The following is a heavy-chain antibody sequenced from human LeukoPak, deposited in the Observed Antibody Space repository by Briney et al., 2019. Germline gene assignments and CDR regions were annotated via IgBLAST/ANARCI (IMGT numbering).Heavy chain of an antibody. Sequence: SETLSLTCTVSGGSISSYYWSWIRQPPGKGQEWIGYIYYSGSTNYNPSLKSRVTISVDTSKNQFSLKLSSVTAADTAVYYCAGGYYYDSSGYYDYWGQGTLVTVSP. J-gene: IGHJ4*02. CDR3: AGGYYYDSSGYYDY. CDR2: IYYSGST. D-gene: IGHD3-22*01. CDR1: GGSISSYY. V-gene: IGHV4-59*01.